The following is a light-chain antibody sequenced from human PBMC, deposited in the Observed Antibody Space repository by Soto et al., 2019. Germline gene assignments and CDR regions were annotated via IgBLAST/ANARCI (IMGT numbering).Light chain of an antibody. Sequence: QSVLTQPASVSGSPGQSITISCTGTSSDVGGYNHVSWYQQHPCKAPKLMIYDVNTRPSGVSNRFSGSKSGNTASLTISGLQAEDEADYYCSSYTSSISFGGGTKVTVL. CDR1: SSDVGGYNH. CDR2: DVN. CDR3: SSYTSSIS. J-gene: IGLJ2*01. V-gene: IGLV2-14*01.